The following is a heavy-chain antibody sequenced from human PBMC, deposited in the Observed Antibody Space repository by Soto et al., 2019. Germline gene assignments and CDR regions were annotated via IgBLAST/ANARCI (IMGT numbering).Heavy chain of an antibody. J-gene: IGHJ6*02. CDR3: ARDRSEPWEGQLAPRYYYDDRMDF. CDR1: GGTFSSYA. Sequence: QVQLVQSGAEVKKPGSSVKVSCKASGGTFSSYAISWVRQAPGQGLEWMGGIIPIFGTANYAQKFQGRVTITADESTTPVYMELSSLRSEQTAGYYRARDRSEPWEGQLAPRYYYDDRMDFWGQGTTVTVSS. V-gene: IGHV1-69*01. CDR2: IIPIFGTA. D-gene: IGHD6-6*01.